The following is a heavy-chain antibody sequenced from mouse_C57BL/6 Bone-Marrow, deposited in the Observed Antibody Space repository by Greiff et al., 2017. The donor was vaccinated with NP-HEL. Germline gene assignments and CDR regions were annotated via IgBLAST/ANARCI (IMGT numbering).Heavy chain of an antibody. D-gene: IGHD2-4*01. CDR2: IHPSDSDT. Sequence: QVQLQQPGAELVKPGASVKVSCKASGYTFTSYWMHWVKQRPGQGLEWIGRIHPSDSDTNYNQKFKGKATLTVDKSSSTAYMQLSSLTSEDSAVYYCAIARMITTGGEYYYAMDYWGQGTSVTVSS. J-gene: IGHJ4*01. V-gene: IGHV1-74*01. CDR1: GYTFTSYW. CDR3: AIARMITTGGEYYYAMDY.